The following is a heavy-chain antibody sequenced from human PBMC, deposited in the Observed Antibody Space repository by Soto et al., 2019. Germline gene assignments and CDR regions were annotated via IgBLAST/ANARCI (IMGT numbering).Heavy chain of an antibody. Sequence: EVQLVESGGGLVKPGGSLRLSCAASGFTFSNAWMSWVRQAPGKGLEWVGRIKSKTDGGTTDYAAPVKGRFTISRDDSKNTLYLQMNSLKTEDTAVYYCTTDRIYDFWSGYEYYYYGMDVWGQGTTVTVSS. CDR1: GFTFSNAW. CDR3: TTDRIYDFWSGYEYYYYGMDV. J-gene: IGHJ6*02. V-gene: IGHV3-15*01. CDR2: IKSKTDGGTT. D-gene: IGHD3-3*01.